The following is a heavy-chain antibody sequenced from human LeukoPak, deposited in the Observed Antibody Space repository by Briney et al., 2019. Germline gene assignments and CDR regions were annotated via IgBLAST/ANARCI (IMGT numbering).Heavy chain of an antibody. Sequence: ASVKVSCKASGDSFTSYAMNWVRQAPGQGLEWMGWVNINTGNPTYAQGFTGRFVFSLDTSVSTAYLQISSLKAEDTAVYYCARDSDVSRYYYDSSGYYVSPTAALDYWGQGTLVTVSS. J-gene: IGHJ4*02. V-gene: IGHV7-4-1*02. D-gene: IGHD3-22*01. CDR2: VNINTGNP. CDR1: GDSFTSYA. CDR3: ARDSDVSRYYYDSSGYYVSPTAALDY.